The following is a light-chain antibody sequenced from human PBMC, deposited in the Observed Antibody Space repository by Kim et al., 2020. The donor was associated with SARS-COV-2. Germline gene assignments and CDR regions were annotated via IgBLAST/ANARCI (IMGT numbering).Light chain of an antibody. Sequence: SSELTQDPAVSVALRQTVRITCQGDSLRNYYASWYQQKPGQAPLLVIYGQINRHSGIPARLSGSSSGNTASLTITGAQAEDEADYYCHSRDSSGTHQVFGGWTQLTVL. CDR3: HSRDSSGTHQV. J-gene: IGLJ3*02. V-gene: IGLV3-19*01. CDR2: GQI. CDR1: SLRNYY.